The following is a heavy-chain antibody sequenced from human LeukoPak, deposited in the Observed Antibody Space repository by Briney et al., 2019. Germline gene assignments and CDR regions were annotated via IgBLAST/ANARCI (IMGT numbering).Heavy chain of an antibody. CDR2: IWSDGINK. J-gene: IGHJ4*02. CDR3: ARSTYSSSSYYFDY. CDR1: GFTFSSYS. D-gene: IGHD6-13*01. V-gene: IGHV3-33*08. Sequence: GGSLRLSCAASGFTFSSYSMNWVRQAPGKGLEWVAVIWSDGINKYYVDSVKGRFTISRDNSKNTLYLQMNSLRADDTAVYYCARSTYSSSSYYFDYWGQGSLVTVSS.